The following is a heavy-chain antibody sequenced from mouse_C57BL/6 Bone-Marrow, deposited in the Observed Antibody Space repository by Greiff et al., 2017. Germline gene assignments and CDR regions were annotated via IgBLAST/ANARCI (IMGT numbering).Heavy chain of an antibody. Sequence: QVQLKESGPGLVQPSQSLSITCTVSGFSIHSYGVHWVRQSPGKGLEWLGVIWSGGSTDYNASFISRLSISKDNSKSQVFVKMNILQADNTAIYYCARKGLGNYWGQGTTLTVSS. CDR3: ARKGLGNY. CDR2: IWSGGST. V-gene: IGHV2-2*01. J-gene: IGHJ2*01. CDR1: GFSIHSYG. D-gene: IGHD4-1*01.